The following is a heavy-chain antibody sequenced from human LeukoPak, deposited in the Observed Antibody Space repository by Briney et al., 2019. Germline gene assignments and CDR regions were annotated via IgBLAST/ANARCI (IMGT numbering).Heavy chain of an antibody. D-gene: IGHD3-10*01. CDR3: ASRTRFGELRFDY. Sequence: SETLSLTCTVSGGSISTSSYYWGWIRQPPGKGLEWIGSIYYTGSTYYNPSLNSRVTVSVDTSKNQFSLKLSSVTAADTAVYYCASRTRFGELRFDYWGQGTLVTASS. V-gene: IGHV4-39*01. CDR2: IYYTGST. CDR1: GGSISTSSYY. J-gene: IGHJ4*02.